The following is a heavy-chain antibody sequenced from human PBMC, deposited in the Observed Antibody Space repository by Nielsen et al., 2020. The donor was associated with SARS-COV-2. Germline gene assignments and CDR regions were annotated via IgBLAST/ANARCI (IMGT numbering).Heavy chain of an antibody. Sequence: GGSLTLSCAASGFTFNIYAMAWVRRAPGRGLEWVSGTSASGASTYYADSVKGRFSISRDNSRNTLYLQMNSLLVEDTAIYFCAKDDVVRGDAYDIWGQGTVVTVSS. CDR2: TSASGAST. CDR1: GFTFNIYA. CDR3: AKDDVVRGDAYDI. J-gene: IGHJ3*02. D-gene: IGHD3-10*01. V-gene: IGHV3-23*01.